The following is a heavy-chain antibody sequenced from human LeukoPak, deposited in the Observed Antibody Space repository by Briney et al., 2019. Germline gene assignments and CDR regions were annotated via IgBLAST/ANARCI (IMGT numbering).Heavy chain of an antibody. J-gene: IGHJ6*03. CDR3: ARHVVVVAATQDYYYMDV. Sequence: GESLKISCKGSGYSFTSYWIGWVRQMPGKGLDWMGIIYPGDSDTRYSPSFQGQVTISADKSISTAYLQWSSLKASDTAIYYCARHVVVVAATQDYYYMDVWGKGTTVTISS. D-gene: IGHD2-15*01. CDR1: GYSFTSYW. V-gene: IGHV5-51*01. CDR2: IYPGDSDT.